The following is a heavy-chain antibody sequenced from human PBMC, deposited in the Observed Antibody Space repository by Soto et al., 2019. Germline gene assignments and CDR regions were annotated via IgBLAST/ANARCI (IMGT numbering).Heavy chain of an antibody. V-gene: IGHV3-48*02. CDR3: AKDRGIIVKAGDAFDV. D-gene: IGHD3-16*02. Sequence: PGGSLRLSCAASGFTFSSYSMNWVRQAPGKGLEWISYISTTSSSIYYADSVKGRFTISRDNAKNSLFLQMNSLRDEDTAVYYCAKDRGIIVKAGDAFDVWGQGTKVTVSS. J-gene: IGHJ3*01. CDR1: GFTFSSYS. CDR2: ISTTSSSI.